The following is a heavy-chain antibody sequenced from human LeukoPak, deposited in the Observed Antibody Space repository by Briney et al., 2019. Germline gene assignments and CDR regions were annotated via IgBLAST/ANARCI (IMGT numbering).Heavy chain of an antibody. Sequence: SETLSLTCTVSGGSISSYYWSWIRQPPGKGLEWIGYIYYSGSTNYNPSLKSRVTISVDTSKNQFSLKLSSVTAADTAVYYCARVGKYQLADYWGQGTLVTVSS. V-gene: IGHV4-59*01. J-gene: IGHJ4*02. CDR1: GGSISSYY. D-gene: IGHD2-2*01. CDR2: IYYSGST. CDR3: ARVGKYQLADY.